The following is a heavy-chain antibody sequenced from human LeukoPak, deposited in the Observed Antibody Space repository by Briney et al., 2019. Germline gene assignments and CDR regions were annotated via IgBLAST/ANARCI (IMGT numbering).Heavy chain of an antibody. CDR3: ARDRVPLDSSSSLDFDY. Sequence: ASVKVSCKASGYTFTGYYMHWVRQAPGQGLEWMGWINPNSGGTNYAQKFQGRVTMTRDTSISTAYMELGRLRSDDTAAYYCARDRVPLDSSSSLDFDYWGQGTLVTVSS. D-gene: IGHD6-6*01. V-gene: IGHV1-2*02. J-gene: IGHJ4*02. CDR1: GYTFTGYY. CDR2: INPNSGGT.